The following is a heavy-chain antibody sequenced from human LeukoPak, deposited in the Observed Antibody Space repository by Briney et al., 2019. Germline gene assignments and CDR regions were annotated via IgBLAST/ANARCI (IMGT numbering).Heavy chain of an antibody. CDR1: GFTFSNFG. Sequence: PGRSLRLSCAASGFTFSNFGMHWVRQAPGKGLEWVAVISYDGKNEYYTDSVKGRFTVSRDNAKNSLYLQINSLRAEDTAVFYCARLAATYDAFDIWGQGTMVTVSS. CDR2: ISYDGKNE. D-gene: IGHD2-15*01. J-gene: IGHJ3*02. V-gene: IGHV3-30*03. CDR3: ARLAATYDAFDI.